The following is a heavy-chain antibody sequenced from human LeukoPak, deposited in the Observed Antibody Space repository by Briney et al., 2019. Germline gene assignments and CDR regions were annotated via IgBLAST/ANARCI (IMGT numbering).Heavy chain of an antibody. CDR2: IHYSGNN. V-gene: IGHV4-59*01. Sequence: SETLSLTCTVSGGSISTYWWTWIRQPPEKGLEWLGYIHYSGNNNYNPSLKSRLTMSVDTSKNHFSLNLNSVTAADTAVYYCARGYFDWLSFDYWGQGVLVAVSS. D-gene: IGHD3-9*01. J-gene: IGHJ4*02. CDR1: GGSISTYW. CDR3: ARGYFDWLSFDY.